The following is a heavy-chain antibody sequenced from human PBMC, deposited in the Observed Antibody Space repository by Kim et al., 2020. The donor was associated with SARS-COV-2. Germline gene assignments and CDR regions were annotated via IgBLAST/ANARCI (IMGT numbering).Heavy chain of an antibody. Sequence: RYSPSFQGQVTISADKSISTAYLQWSSLKASDTAMYYCARTVEMATIIDYWGQGTLVTVSS. CDR3: ARTVEMATIIDY. V-gene: IGHV5-51*01. D-gene: IGHD5-12*01. J-gene: IGHJ4*02.